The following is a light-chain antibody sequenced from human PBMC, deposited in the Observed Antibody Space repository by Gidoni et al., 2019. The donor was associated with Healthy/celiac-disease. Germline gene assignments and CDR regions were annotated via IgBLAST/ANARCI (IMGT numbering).Light chain of an antibody. CDR2: AAS. J-gene: IGKJ2*01. CDR3: PQSCSTPPMVSYT. CDR1: QSISSY. V-gene: IGKV1-39*01. Sequence: DIQMTQSPSPQSASVGDRVTITCRASQSISSYLNWYQQKPGKAPEPLIYAASSLQSGVPSRVSGSGSGTDFALAISSTQPEEFATDFCPQSCSTPPMVSYTFGRGTKLEIK.